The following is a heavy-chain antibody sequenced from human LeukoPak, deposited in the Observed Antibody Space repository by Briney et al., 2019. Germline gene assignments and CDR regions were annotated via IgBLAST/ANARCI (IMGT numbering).Heavy chain of an antibody. CDR2: IYPGDSDA. CDR3: ARQAYCDGDCSYYFDY. Sequence: GASLQISCKGSGYSFTSYWIGWVRQMPGKGLEWMGIIYPGDSDARYSPSFQGQVTISADKSITTAYLQWSSLKASDTAIYYCARQAYCDGDCSYYFDYWGQGTLVTVSS. D-gene: IGHD2-21*02. V-gene: IGHV5-51*01. CDR1: GYSFTSYW. J-gene: IGHJ4*02.